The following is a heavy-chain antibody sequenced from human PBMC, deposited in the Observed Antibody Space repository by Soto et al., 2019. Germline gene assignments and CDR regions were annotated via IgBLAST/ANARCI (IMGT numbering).Heavy chain of an antibody. Sequence: GGSLRLSCAASGFTFSSYAMGWVRQAPGKGLEWVSAISGSGGSTFYADSVKGRFTISRDNSKNTLYLQMNSLRAEDTAVYYCAKGAEFIYYMDVWGKGTTVTAP. J-gene: IGHJ6*03. D-gene: IGHD3-10*01. V-gene: IGHV3-23*01. CDR2: ISGSGGST. CDR3: AKGAEFIYYMDV. CDR1: GFTFSSYA.